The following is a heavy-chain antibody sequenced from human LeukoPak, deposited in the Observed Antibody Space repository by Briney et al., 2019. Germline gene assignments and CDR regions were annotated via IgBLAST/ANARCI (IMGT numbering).Heavy chain of an antibody. V-gene: IGHV3-23*01. CDR1: GFTFSSYA. Sequence: GGSLRLSCAASGFTFSSYAMSWVRQAPGKGLEWVSAISGSGGGTYYADSVKGRFTISRDNSKNTLYLQMNSLRAEDTAVYYCAKGALRLEELSLYSNDYWGQGTLVTVSS. CDR3: AKGALRLEELSLYSNDY. J-gene: IGHJ4*02. D-gene: IGHD3-16*02. CDR2: ISGSGGGT.